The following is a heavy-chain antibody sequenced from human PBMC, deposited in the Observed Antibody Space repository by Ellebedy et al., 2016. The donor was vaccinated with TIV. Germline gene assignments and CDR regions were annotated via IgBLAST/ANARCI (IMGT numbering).Heavy chain of an antibody. J-gene: IGHJ5*02. V-gene: IGHV2-70*11. CDR1: GFSLSTSGMC. CDR3: ARNYYDSSGYYWFDP. CDR2: IDWDDDK. Sequence: SGPTLVKPTQTLTLTCTFSGFSLSTSGMCVSWIRQPPGKALEWLARIDWDDDKYYTTSLKTRLTISKYTSKNQVVLTMTNIDPVDTATYYCARNYYDSSGYYWFDPWGQGTLVTVSS. D-gene: IGHD3-22*01.